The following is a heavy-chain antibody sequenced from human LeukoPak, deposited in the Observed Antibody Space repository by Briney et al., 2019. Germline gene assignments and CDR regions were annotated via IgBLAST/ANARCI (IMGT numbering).Heavy chain of an antibody. V-gene: IGHV4-59*11. Sequence: SETPSLTCTVSGGSISSHYWSWIRQPPGQGLEWIGYIYYSGSTNYNPSLKSRVTISVDTSKHQFSLKLSSVTAADTAVYYCARCTKYDFWSGYYSVDYMDVWGKGTTVTVSS. CDR3: ARCTKYDFWSGYYSVDYMDV. D-gene: IGHD3-3*01. J-gene: IGHJ6*03. CDR2: IYYSGST. CDR1: GGSISSHY.